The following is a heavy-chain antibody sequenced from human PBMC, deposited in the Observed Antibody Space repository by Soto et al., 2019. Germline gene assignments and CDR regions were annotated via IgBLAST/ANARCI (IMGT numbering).Heavy chain of an antibody. Sequence: QVQLVESGGGVVQPGRSLRLSCAASGFSFSNYGMHWVRQAPGKGLDWVAVISHDGNNKYYADSVRGQFTISRDSSKNTLYLQMNSLRAEDTAVYYCATYYHDSESVTVAPWFDPWGQGTLVTVSS. V-gene: IGHV3-30*03. CDR1: GFSFSNYG. CDR3: ATYYHDSESVTVAPWFDP. CDR2: ISHDGNNK. J-gene: IGHJ5*02. D-gene: IGHD3-22*01.